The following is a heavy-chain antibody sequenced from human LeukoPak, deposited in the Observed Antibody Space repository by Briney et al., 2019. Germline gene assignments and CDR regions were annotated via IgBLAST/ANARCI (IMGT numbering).Heavy chain of an antibody. CDR2: ISGGGGST. CDR3: AKVHYYDSSGYYYYYYGMDV. V-gene: IGHV3-23*01. CDR1: GFTFSSYA. D-gene: IGHD3-22*01. J-gene: IGHJ6*02. Sequence: PGGSLRLSCAASGFTFSSYAMNRVRQAPGKGLEWVSGISGGGGSTYYADPVKGRFTISRDNSKNTLYLQMNSLRAEDTAVYYCAKVHYYDSSGYYYYYYGMDVWGQGTTVTVSS.